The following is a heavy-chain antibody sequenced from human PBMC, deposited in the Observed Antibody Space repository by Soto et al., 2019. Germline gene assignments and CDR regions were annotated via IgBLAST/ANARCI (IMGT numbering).Heavy chain of an antibody. CDR1: GYTFTSSH. J-gene: IGHJ4*02. V-gene: IGHV1-8*01. CDR2: MNPNSGNT. Sequence: ASVKVSCKASGYTFTSSHINCVRHATGQGLEWMGWMNPNSGNTGYAQKFQGRVIMTRNTSISTAYMELSSLRSEDTAVYYCARGPETEVLRYSDWLFNWGQGTLVTLYS. D-gene: IGHD3-9*01. CDR3: ARGPETEVLRYSDWLFN.